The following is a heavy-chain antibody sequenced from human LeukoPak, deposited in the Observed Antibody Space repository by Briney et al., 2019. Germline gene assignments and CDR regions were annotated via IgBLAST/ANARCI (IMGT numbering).Heavy chain of an antibody. CDR2: IYPGDSDT. CDR1: GYSFTSYW. J-gene: IGHJ4*02. D-gene: IGHD2-21*02. V-gene: IGHV5-51*01. Sequence: GESLKISCKTSGYSFTSYWIGWVRQMPGKGLEWMGIIYPGDSDTRYSPSFQGQVTISADKSISTAYLQWSSLKASDTAMYYCARQAYCGGDCYYFGYWGQGTLVTVSS. CDR3: ARQAYCGGDCYYFGY.